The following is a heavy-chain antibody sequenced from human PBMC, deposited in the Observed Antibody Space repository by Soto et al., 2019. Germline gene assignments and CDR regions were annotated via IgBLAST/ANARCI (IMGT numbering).Heavy chain of an antibody. D-gene: IGHD1-7*01. J-gene: IGHJ4*02. V-gene: IGHV3-9*01. CDR3: AKGTKYNWNYGGLDY. CDR2: ISWNSGSI. Sequence: EVQLVESGGGLVQPGRSLRLSCAASGFTFDDYAMHWVRQAPGKGLGWVSGISWNSGSIGYADSVKGRFTISRDNAKNSLYLQMNSLRAEDTALYYCAKGTKYNWNYGGLDYWGQGTLVTVSS. CDR1: GFTFDDYA.